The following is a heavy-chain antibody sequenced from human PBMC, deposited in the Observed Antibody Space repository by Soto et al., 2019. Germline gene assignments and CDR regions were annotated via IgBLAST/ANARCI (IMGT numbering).Heavy chain of an antibody. J-gene: IGHJ6*02. CDR1: GFTFSSYA. CDR3: ARWDIVLMVYAIPPTYYYYGMDV. CDR2: ISGSGGST. Sequence: GGSLRLSCAASGFTFSSYAMSWVRQAPGKGLEWVSAISGSGGSTYYADSVKGRFTISRDNSKNTLYLQMNSLRAEDTAVYYCARWDIVLMVYAIPPTYYYYGMDVWGQGTTVTVSS. D-gene: IGHD2-8*01. V-gene: IGHV3-23*01.